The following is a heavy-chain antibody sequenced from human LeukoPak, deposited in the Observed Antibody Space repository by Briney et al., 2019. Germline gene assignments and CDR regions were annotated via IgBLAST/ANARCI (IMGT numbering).Heavy chain of an antibody. CDR3: ARVGCSGGSCYSGRGPFDP. V-gene: IGHV3-7*01. D-gene: IGHD2-15*01. CDR2: IKQDGSEK. CDR1: GFTFSSYW. Sequence: GGSLRLSCAASGFTFSSYWMSWVRQAPGKGLEWVANIKQDGSEKYYVDSVKSRFTISRDNAKHSLYLQMNSLRAEDTAVYYCARVGCSGGSCYSGRGPFDPWGQGTLVTVSS. J-gene: IGHJ5*02.